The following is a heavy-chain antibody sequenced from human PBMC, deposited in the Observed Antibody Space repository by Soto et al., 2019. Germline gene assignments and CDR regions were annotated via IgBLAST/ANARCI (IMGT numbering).Heavy chain of an antibody. CDR2: ISYDGSNK. D-gene: IGHD2-2*01. Sequence: GGSLRLSCAASGFTFSSYAMHWVRQAPGKGLEWVAVISYDGSNKYYADSVKGRFTVSRDNSKNTLYLQMNSLRAEDTAVYYCARERRSTSFLFDPWGQGTLVTVSS. CDR3: ARERRSTSFLFDP. V-gene: IGHV3-30-3*01. J-gene: IGHJ5*02. CDR1: GFTFSSYA.